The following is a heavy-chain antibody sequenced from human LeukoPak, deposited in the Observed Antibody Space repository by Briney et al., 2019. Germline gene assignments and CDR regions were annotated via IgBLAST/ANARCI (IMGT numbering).Heavy chain of an antibody. Sequence: SETLSLTCAVYGASFSDSYWSWIRQSPEKGLEWIGGINNSGSTSYNPSLNSRVIMSVDRSKNQFSLRLTSVTAADTAVYYCARQGSHYNLILGWGRGTLVTVSS. CDR1: GASFSDSY. D-gene: IGHD1-26*01. V-gene: IGHV4-34*01. CDR3: ARQGSHYNLILG. J-gene: IGHJ4*02. CDR2: INNSGST.